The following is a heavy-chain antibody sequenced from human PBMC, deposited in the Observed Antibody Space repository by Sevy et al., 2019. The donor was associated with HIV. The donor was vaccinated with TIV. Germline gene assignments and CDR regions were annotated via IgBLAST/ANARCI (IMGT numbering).Heavy chain of an antibody. J-gene: IGHJ3*02. CDR1: GFTFSNYN. D-gene: IGHD1-26*01. Sequence: GGSLRLSCAASGFTFSNYNMNWVRQAPGEGLKWVSSISSSSADIYYTDSVKGGFTVSRDNSRKSLFLQMNGLIAEDTALYYCARDLLVRSTYVFDIRGRGTMVTVSS. CDR3: ARDLLVRSTYVFDI. CDR2: ISSSSADI. V-gene: IGHV3-21*01.